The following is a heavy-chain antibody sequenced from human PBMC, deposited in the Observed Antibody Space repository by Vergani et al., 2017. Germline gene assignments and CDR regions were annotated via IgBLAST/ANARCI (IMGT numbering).Heavy chain of an antibody. V-gene: IGHV3-9*01. Sequence: EVQLVESGGGLVQPGRSLRLSCAASGFTFDDYAMHWVRQAPGKGLEWVSGISWNSGSIGYADSVKGRFTISRDNAKNSLYLQMNSLRAEGTALYYCAKDYGMVRGVIWFDPWGQGTLVTVSS. CDR3: AKDYGMVRGVIWFDP. CDR1: GFTFDDYA. D-gene: IGHD3-10*01. CDR2: ISWNSGSI. J-gene: IGHJ5*02.